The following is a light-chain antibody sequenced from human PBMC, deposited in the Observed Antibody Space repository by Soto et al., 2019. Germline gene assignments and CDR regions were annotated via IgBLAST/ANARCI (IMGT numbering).Light chain of an antibody. J-gene: IGKJ1*01. V-gene: IGKV3-15*01. CDR2: RTS. CDR1: QSVSGD. Sequence: EIVMMQSPAILSVSPGERATLSCRTSQSVSGDLAWYQQKPGQAPRLLMYRTSIRATGVPARFGGSGSGTDFTLTISSLQSEDFAVYYCQQYDRWPPWTFGQGTKVEIK. CDR3: QQYDRWPPWT.